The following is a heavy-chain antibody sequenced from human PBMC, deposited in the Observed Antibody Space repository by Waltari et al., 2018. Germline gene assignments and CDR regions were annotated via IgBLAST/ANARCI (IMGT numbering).Heavy chain of an antibody. Sequence: QVQLVESGGGVVQPGRSLRLSCAAAGFTFTTHAMHWVRQAPGKGLEWVAIISSDGSTKFYADSVDGRFTFSRDNSKNTVYLQMNSLRDEDTAVYYCAKDLPGHGNFDYWGQGTQVTVSS. CDR2: ISSDGSTK. CDR3: AKDLPGHGNFDY. V-gene: IGHV3-30-3*01. J-gene: IGHJ4*02. CDR1: GFTFTTHA.